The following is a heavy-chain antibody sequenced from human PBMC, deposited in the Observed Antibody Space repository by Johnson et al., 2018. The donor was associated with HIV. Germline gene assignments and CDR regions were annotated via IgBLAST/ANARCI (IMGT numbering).Heavy chain of an antibody. D-gene: IGHD2-8*01. CDR3: AKGPPRGYARAFDI. Sequence: AQLVASGGGLVQPGGSLRLSCAASGLTFSSYGMHWVRQAPGKWLEWVAFIRYARSNQYYADSVNGRFTLSSDNSKNPLYLQMNSLRAEDTAVYYWAKGPPRGYARAFDIWGQGTMVTVSS. V-gene: IGHV3-30*02. J-gene: IGHJ3*02. CDR2: IRYARSNQ. CDR1: GLTFSSYG.